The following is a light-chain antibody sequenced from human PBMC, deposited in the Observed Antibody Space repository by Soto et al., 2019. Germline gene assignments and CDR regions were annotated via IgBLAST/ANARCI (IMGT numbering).Light chain of an antibody. J-gene: IGKJ1*01. Sequence: DLQMTQSPSTLSASVGDRVTITCRASRSISYWLAWYQQKPGKAPNLLIYDASSLESGVPSRFSGSGSGTEFTLTISSLQPDDFATYYCQQSNSYPWTFGQGTKVEIK. CDR2: DAS. CDR1: RSISYW. CDR3: QQSNSYPWT. V-gene: IGKV1-5*01.